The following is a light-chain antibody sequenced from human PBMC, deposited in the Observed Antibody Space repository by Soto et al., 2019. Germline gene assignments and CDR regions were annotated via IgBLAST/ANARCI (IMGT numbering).Light chain of an antibody. V-gene: IGLV2-14*03. CDR1: SSDVGAYNY. J-gene: IGLJ1*01. CDR2: DVS. Sequence: QSVLTQPASVSGSPGQSITISCTGTSSDVGAYNYVSWYQQHPGKAPKLMIYDVSSRPSGVSNRFSGSKSGNTASLTISGLQAEDEADYHCSSYTSTSTYVFGSGTKLTVL. CDR3: SSYTSTSTYV.